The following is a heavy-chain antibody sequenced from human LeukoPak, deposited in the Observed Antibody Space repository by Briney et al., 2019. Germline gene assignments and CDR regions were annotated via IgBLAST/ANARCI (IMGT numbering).Heavy chain of an antibody. V-gene: IGHV4-59*08. J-gene: IGHJ4*02. Sequence: SETLSLTCTVSGGSISSYYWSWIRQPPGKGLEWIAYISDIGSINYNPSLKSRVTISLDTSKNQFSLKLSSVTAADTAVYYCAGSAPYYDSSGPPKLWGQGTLVTVSS. D-gene: IGHD3-22*01. CDR3: AGSAPYYDSSGPPKL. CDR2: ISDIGSI. CDR1: GGSISSYY.